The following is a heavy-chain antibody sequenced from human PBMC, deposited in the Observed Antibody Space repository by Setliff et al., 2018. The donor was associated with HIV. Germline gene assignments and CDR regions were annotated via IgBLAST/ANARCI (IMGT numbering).Heavy chain of an antibody. J-gene: IGHJ4*02. D-gene: IGHD6-13*01. CDR1: GYTFTSYY. CDR3: ARKRGAATGTDYFDY. Sequence: ASVKVSCKASGYTFTSYYMHWVRQAPGQGLEWMGIINPSGGSTSYAQKFQGRVTMTRDTSTSTVYMELSSLRSEDTAVYYCARKRGAATGTDYFDYWGQGTLVTVSS. V-gene: IGHV1-46*01. CDR2: INPSGGST.